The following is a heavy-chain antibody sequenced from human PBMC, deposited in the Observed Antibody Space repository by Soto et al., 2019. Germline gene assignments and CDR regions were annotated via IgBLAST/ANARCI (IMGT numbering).Heavy chain of an antibody. CDR2: INPSGGST. CDR3: ARDTTVTNYYYYGMDV. V-gene: IGHV1-46*01. Sequence: ASVTVSCTASGYTFTSYYMHWVQQATGQGLEWMGIINPSGGSTSYAQKFQGRVTMTRDTYTSTVYMELSSLRSEDTAVYYCARDTTVTNYYYYGMDVWGQGTTVTVSS. CDR1: GYTFTSYY. J-gene: IGHJ6*02. D-gene: IGHD4-4*01.